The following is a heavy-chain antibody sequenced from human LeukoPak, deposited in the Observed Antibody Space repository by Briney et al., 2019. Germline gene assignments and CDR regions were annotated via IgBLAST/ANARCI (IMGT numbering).Heavy chain of an antibody. CDR3: AREADRWFDP. CDR1: GGSISSGSYY. Sequence: TLSLTCTVSGGSISSGSYYWSWIRQPAGKGLEWIGRIYTSGSTNYNPSLKSRVTISVDTSKNQFSLKLSSVTAADTAVYYCAREADRWFDPWGQGTLVTVSS. CDR2: IYTSGST. V-gene: IGHV4-61*02. J-gene: IGHJ5*02.